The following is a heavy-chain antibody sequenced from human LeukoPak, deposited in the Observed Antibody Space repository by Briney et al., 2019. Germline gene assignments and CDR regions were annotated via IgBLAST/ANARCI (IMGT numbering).Heavy chain of an antibody. CDR1: GFTFSDYY. J-gene: IGHJ4*02. CDR2: ISSSGSTI. V-gene: IGHV3-11*01. CDR3: ARVPDYVWGSYRYSLAYYFDY. D-gene: IGHD3-16*02. Sequence: GGSLRLSCAASGFTFSDYYMSWIRQAPGKGLEWVSYISSSGSTIYYADSVKGRFTISRDNAKNSLYLQMNSLRAEDTAVYYCARVPDYVWGSYRYSLAYYFDYWGQGTLVTVSS.